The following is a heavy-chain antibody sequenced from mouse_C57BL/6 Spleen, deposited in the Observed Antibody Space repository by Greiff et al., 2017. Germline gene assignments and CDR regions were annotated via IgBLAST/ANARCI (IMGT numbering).Heavy chain of an antibody. CDR3: ARPYTVYYYAMDY. V-gene: IGHV5-17*01. D-gene: IGHD1-1*01. CDR2: ISSGSSTI. J-gene: IGHJ4*01. Sequence: EVKLMESGGGLVKPGGSLKLSCAASGFTFSDYGMHWVRQAPEKGLEWVAYISSGSSTIYYADTVKGRFTISRDNAKNTLFLQMTSLRSEDTAMYYCARPYTVYYYAMDYWGQGTSVTVSS. CDR1: GFTFSDYG.